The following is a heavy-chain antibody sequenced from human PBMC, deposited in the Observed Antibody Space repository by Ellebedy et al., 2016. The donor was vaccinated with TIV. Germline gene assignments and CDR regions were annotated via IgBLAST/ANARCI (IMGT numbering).Heavy chain of an antibody. D-gene: IGHD5-24*01. J-gene: IGHJ4*02. Sequence: GESLKISXAASGFTFSSYTMNWVRQAPGKGLEWVSSISSSSSYIYYADSVKGRFTISRDNAKNSLYLQMNSLRAEDTAVYYCARGQSRRDTTNVGYWGQGTLVTVSS. CDR2: ISSSSSYI. V-gene: IGHV3-21*01. CDR1: GFTFSSYT. CDR3: ARGQSRRDTTNVGY.